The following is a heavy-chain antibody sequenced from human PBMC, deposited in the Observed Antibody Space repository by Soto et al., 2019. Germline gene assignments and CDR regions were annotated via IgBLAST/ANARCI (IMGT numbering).Heavy chain of an antibody. D-gene: IGHD3-9*01. V-gene: IGHV3-33*01. Sequence: PGESLKISCAASGFIFSSHGMNWVRQAPGKGLEWVALIWFDGSDKNYADSVKGRFTISRDNSKNTLYLQMNSLRVEDTAVYYCARDQNYDLLTGSYYFDYWGQGTLVTVSS. CDR1: GFIFSSHG. J-gene: IGHJ4*02. CDR3: ARDQNYDLLTGSYYFDY. CDR2: IWFDGSDK.